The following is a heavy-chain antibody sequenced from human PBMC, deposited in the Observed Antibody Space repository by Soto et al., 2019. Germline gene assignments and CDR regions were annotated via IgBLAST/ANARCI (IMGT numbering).Heavy chain of an antibody. D-gene: IGHD3-10*01. CDR1: GFTFSNYA. CDR3: AKSSGESYPGSRVFDV. CDR2: ITNSGGDT. J-gene: IGHJ4*02. Sequence: EVQLLESGGGLVQPGGSLSLSCAASGFTFSNYAMTWVGQAPGEGLEWGSVITNSGGDTLHADSVKGRFTISRDNSKNTLYLQMNSLRAEDTAIYYCAKSSGESYPGSRVFDVWGQGTRVTVSS. V-gene: IGHV3-23*01.